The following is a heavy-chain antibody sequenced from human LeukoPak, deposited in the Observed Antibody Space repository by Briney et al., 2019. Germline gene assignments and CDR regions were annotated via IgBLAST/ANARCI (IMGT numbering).Heavy chain of an antibody. J-gene: IGHJ4*02. Sequence: GGSLRLSCAVSGLTISKSWMSWVRQAPGKGLEWVANIDPDGSDIYYVDSVKGRFTVSRDNAKNSLYLQMNSLRVEDTATYYCIRGSSSYWGQGTLVTV. CDR3: IRGSSSY. CDR2: IDPDGSDI. V-gene: IGHV3-7*04. CDR1: GLTISKSW.